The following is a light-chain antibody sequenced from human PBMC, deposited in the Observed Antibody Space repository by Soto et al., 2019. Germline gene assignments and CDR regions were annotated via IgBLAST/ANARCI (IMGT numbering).Light chain of an antibody. CDR1: SSDVGGYNY. CDR3: SSYTSKSHVV. CDR2: DVS. Sequence: QSALTQPASVSGSPGQSITISCTGTSSDVGGYNYVSWYQQFPGKAPQLMIYDVSNRPSGVSNRVSGSNSDNTASLTISGLQADDEADYYCSSYTSKSHVVFGGGTKLTV. J-gene: IGLJ2*01. V-gene: IGLV2-14*01.